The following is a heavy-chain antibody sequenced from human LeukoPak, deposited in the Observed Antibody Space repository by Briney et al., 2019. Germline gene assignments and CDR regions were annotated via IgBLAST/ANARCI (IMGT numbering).Heavy chain of an antibody. J-gene: IGHJ6*02. CDR1: GFTFSSYG. D-gene: IGHD3-3*01. CDR3: ARAMGGYDFWSGYGFDV. CDR2: IWYDGSNK. V-gene: IGHV3-33*01. Sequence: HPGRSLRLSCAASGFTFSSYGMHWVRQAPGKGLEWVAVIWYDGSNKYYADSVKGRFTISRDNSKNTLYLQMNSLRAEDTAVYYCARAMGGYDFWSGYGFDVWGQGTTVTVSS.